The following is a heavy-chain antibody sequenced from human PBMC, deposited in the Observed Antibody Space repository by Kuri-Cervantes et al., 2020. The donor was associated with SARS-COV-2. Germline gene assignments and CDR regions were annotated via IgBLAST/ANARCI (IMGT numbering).Heavy chain of an antibody. Sequence: LSLTCAASGFTFSSYAMHWVRQAPGKGLEWVAVISYDGSNKYYADSVKGRFTISRDNSKNTLYLQMNSLRAEDTAVYYCARATHGGSYSFLYYWGQGTLVTVSS. CDR1: GFTFSSYA. CDR3: ARATHGGSYSFLYY. D-gene: IGHD1-26*01. V-gene: IGHV3-30-3*01. CDR2: ISYDGSNK. J-gene: IGHJ4*02.